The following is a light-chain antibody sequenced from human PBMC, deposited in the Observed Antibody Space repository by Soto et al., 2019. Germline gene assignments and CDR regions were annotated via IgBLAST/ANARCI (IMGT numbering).Light chain of an antibody. CDR3: AAWDDSLSGWM. V-gene: IGLV1-47*01. CDR1: SSNIGSNY. Sequence: QPVLTQPPSASGTPGQWVTISCSGSSSNIGSNYVYWYQQSPGTAPKLLFYRSNQRPSGVPDRFSGSKSGTSASLAISGLRSEDEADYYCAAWDDSLSGWMFGGGTQLTVL. CDR2: RSN. J-gene: IGLJ3*02.